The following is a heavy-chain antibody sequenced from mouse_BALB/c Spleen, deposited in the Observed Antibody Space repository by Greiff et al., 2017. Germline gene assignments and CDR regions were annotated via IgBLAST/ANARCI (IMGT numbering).Heavy chain of an antibody. V-gene: IGHV1-5*01. D-gene: IGHD2-4*01. J-gene: IGHJ2*01. Sequence: VQLQQSGTVLARPGASVKMSCKASGYSFTSYWMHWVKQRPGQGLEWIGAIYPGNSDTSYNQKFKGKAKLTAVTSASTAYMELSSLTNEDSAVYYCTTMITTDYFDYWGQGTTLTVSS. CDR1: GYSFTSYW. CDR2: IYPGNSDT. CDR3: TTMITTDYFDY.